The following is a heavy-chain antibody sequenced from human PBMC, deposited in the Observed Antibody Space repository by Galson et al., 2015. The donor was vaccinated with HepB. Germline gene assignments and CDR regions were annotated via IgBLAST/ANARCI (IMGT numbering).Heavy chain of an antibody. J-gene: IGHJ4*02. Sequence: SVKVSCKASGYTFTSNGISWVRQTPRQGLEWLGWISSYGGNTKYAQKYQGRITLTRDTSTSTAYLELRSLRSDDTAVYYCARDRDYRFAFWGQGTLVTVSS. CDR2: ISSYGGNT. D-gene: IGHD4/OR15-4a*01. V-gene: IGHV1-18*04. CDR3: ARDRDYRFAF. CDR1: GYTFTSNG.